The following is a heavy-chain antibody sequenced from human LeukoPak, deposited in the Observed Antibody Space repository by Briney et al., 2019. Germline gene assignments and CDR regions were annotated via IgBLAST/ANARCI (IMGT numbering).Heavy chain of an antibody. CDR2: ISDSGST. CDR3: AKTISGYCSRTSCLNWFDP. Sequence: GGSLRLSCAASGFTFSSYAMSWVRQAPGKGLEWVSTISDSGSTYYADSVKGRFTISRNNAKNTVYLQMNSLRAEDTAVYFCAKTISGYCSRTSCLNWFDPWGQGTLVTVSS. D-gene: IGHD2-2*03. V-gene: IGHV3-23*01. J-gene: IGHJ5*02. CDR1: GFTFSSYA.